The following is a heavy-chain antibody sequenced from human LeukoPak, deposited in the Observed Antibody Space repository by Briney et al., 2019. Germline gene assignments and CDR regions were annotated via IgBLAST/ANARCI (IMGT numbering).Heavy chain of an antibody. CDR2: IHYSGST. CDR1: GGSISSYY. Sequence: SETLSLTCTASGGSISSYYWSWIRQPPGKGLEWIGYIHYSGSTNYNPSLKSRVTIAVDTSKNQFSLQLTSVTAADTAVYYCVRAPWDAAAQFQHWGQGTLVTVSS. D-gene: IGHD6-13*01. J-gene: IGHJ1*01. CDR3: VRAPWDAAAQFQH. V-gene: IGHV4-59*01.